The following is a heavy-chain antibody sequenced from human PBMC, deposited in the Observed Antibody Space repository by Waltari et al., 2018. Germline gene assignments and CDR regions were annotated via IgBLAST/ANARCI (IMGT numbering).Heavy chain of an antibody. D-gene: IGHD2-15*01. Sequence: QVQLVESGGGVVQPGGSLRLSCAASGFTFSSYGMHWVHQAPGKGLEWVAFIRYDGSNKYYADSVKGRFTISRDNSKNTLYRQMNSLRAEDTAVYYCAKDDCSGGSCYSSSGDYWGQGTLVTVSS. CDR1: GFTFSSYG. CDR2: IRYDGSNK. CDR3: AKDDCSGGSCYSSSGDY. V-gene: IGHV3-30*02. J-gene: IGHJ4*02.